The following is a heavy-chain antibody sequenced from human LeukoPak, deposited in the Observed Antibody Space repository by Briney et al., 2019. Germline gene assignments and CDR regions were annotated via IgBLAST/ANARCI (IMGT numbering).Heavy chain of an antibody. V-gene: IGHV3-33*01. CDR1: GFTFSSYG. Sequence: GGSLRLSCAASGFTFSSYGVYWVRQAPGKGLEWVALIWYDGSNRYCADSVKGRFTISRDNAKNSLYLQMNSLRAEDTAVYYCARGGGVRRGTAAGFDYWGQGTLATVSS. CDR2: IWYDGSNR. CDR3: ARGGGVRRGTAAGFDY. D-gene: IGHD6-13*01. J-gene: IGHJ4*02.